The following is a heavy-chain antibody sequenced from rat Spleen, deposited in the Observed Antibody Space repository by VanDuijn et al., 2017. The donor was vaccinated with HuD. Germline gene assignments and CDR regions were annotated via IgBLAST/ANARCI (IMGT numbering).Heavy chain of an antibody. CDR2: ISSGGST. D-gene: IGHD1-12*01. Sequence: QVQLTESGPGLVQPSQTLSLTCTVSGFSLTSYTVSWVRQPPGKGLEWIAAISSGGSTYYNSALKSRLSISRDTSKSQVFLKMNSLQTEDTAMYFCARSMMTWGQGTLVTVSS. CDR3: ARSMMT. J-gene: IGHJ3*01. CDR1: GFSLTSYT. V-gene: IGHV2-6*01.